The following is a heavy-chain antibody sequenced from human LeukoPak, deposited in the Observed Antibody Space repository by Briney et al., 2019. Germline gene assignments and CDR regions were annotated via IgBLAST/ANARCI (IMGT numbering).Heavy chain of an antibody. CDR1: SGSISSGGYY. D-gene: IGHD2-2*01. Sequence: SQTLSLTCTVSSGSISSGGYYWSSIRQHPGKGLEWIGYIYYSGSTYYNPSLKSRVTISVDTSKNQFSLKLSSVTAADSAVYYCARASRGYDIVVVPAALYHYGMDVWGQGTTVTVSS. J-gene: IGHJ6*02. CDR3: ARASRGYDIVVVPAALYHYGMDV. CDR2: IYYSGST. V-gene: IGHV4-31*03.